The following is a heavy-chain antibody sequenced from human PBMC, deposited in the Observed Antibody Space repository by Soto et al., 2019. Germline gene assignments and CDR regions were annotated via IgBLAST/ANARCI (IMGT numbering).Heavy chain of an antibody. CDR2: TYSGGNT. V-gene: IGHV3-53*01. CDR1: GFTVNGNY. Sequence: EVQLVESGGGLIRPGGTLRLSCAASGFTVNGNYVSWVRQAPGKGLELVSFTYSGGNTDYADSVKGRFTPSTDTSKNTLYLQMNSLTAEDTAVYYCARAKRGGFDCWGQGTLVTVSS. CDR3: ARAKRGGFDC. D-gene: IGHD3-16*01. J-gene: IGHJ4*02.